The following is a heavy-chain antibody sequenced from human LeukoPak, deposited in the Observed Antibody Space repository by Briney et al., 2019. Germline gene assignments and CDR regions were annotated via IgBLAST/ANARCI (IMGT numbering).Heavy chain of an antibody. CDR3: AELGITMIGGV. D-gene: IGHD3-10*02. J-gene: IGHJ6*04. V-gene: IGHV3-23*01. CDR1: GLTFSTYA. CDR2: ISSSDGST. Sequence: GGSLRLSCAASGLTFSTYAMSWVRQAPGKGLEWVSGISSSDGSTYYADSVKGRFTISRDNAKNSLYLQMNSLRAEDTAVYYCAELGITMIGGVWGKGTTVTISS.